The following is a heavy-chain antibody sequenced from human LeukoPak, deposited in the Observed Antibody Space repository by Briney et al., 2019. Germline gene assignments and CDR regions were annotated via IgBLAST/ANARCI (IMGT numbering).Heavy chain of an antibody. D-gene: IGHD1-26*01. J-gene: IGHJ4*02. CDR3: AKDRSIGTYYTFDH. CDR1: GFTFNNYV. CDR2: ISASAAMT. V-gene: IGHV3-23*01. Sequence: GGSLRLSCAASGFTFNNYVMTWVRQAPGKGLEWVSSISASAAMTYYADSVRGRFTVSRDNSNNTLYPQMSSLTAADTAVYYCAKDRSIGTYYTFDHWGQGTLVTVSS.